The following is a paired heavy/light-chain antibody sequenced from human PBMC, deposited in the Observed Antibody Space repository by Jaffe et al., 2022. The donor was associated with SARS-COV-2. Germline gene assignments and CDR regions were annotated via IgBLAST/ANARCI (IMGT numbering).Light chain of an antibody. CDR3: YSTDSSGNHWV. V-gene: IGLV3-10*01. CDR2: ADS. J-gene: IGLJ3*02. Sequence: SYELTQPPSVSVSPGQTARITCSGDALPTKYAFWYQQNSGQAPVLVIYADSKRPSGIPERFSGSSSGTMATLTISGAQVEDEADYYCYSTDSSGNHWVFGGGTKLTVL. CDR1: ALPTKY.
Heavy chain of an antibody. Sequence: QVQLVQSGAEVKKPGASVKVSCKASGYTFSSNGISWVRQAPGQGLEWMGWISAYSGYTNYAQKFQGRVTMTTDTSTSTAYMELRSLRSDDTAVYYCARFQPYCSSTICPETLDYWGHGILVTVSS. CDR1: GYTFSSNG. J-gene: IGHJ4*01. V-gene: IGHV1-18*01. D-gene: IGHD2-2*01. CDR2: ISAYSGYT. CDR3: ARFQPYCSSTICPETLDY.